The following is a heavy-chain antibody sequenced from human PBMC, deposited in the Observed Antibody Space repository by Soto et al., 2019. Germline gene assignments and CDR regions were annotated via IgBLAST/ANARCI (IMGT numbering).Heavy chain of an antibody. CDR1: GFTFSSYG. J-gene: IGHJ5*02. D-gene: IGHD2-15*01. CDR3: ARDRGDGGKCAPPPGWFDP. CDR2: IWYDGSNK. V-gene: IGHV3-33*01. Sequence: QVQLVESGGGVVQPGRSLRLSCAASGFTFSSYGMHWVRQAPGKGLEWVAVIWYDGSNKYYADSVKGRFTISRDNSKNTPYLQMNGLRAEDTAVYYCARDRGDGGKCAPPPGWFDPWGQGTLVTVSS.